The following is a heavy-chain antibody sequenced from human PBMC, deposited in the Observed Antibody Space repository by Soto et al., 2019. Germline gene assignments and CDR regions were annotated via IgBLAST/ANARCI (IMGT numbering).Heavy chain of an antibody. CDR3: AKDRENSYRRPDAFDI. V-gene: IGHV3-23*01. J-gene: IGHJ3*02. Sequence: EVQLLESGGGLVQPGGSLRLSCAASGFTFSSYAMSWVRQAPGKGLEWVSAISGSGGSTYYADSVKGRFTISRDNSKNTLYLQMNSLRAEDTAVYYCAKDRENSYRRPDAFDIWGQGTMVTVSS. CDR1: GFTFSSYA. D-gene: IGHD3-10*01. CDR2: ISGSGGST.